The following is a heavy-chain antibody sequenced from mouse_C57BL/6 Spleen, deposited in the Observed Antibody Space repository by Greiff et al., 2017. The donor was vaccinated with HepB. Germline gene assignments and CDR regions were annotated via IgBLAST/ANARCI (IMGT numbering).Heavy chain of an antibody. CDR1: GYSFTSYY. CDR3: ARGNYEDYFDY. J-gene: IGHJ2*01. V-gene: IGHV1-66*01. Sequence: VQLQQSGPELVKPGASVKISCKASGYSFTSYYIHWVKQRPGQGLEWIGWIYPGSGNTKYNEKFKGKATLTADTSSSTAYMQLSSLTSEDSAVYYWARGNYEDYFDYWGQGTTLTVSS. CDR2: IYPGSGNT. D-gene: IGHD2-1*01.